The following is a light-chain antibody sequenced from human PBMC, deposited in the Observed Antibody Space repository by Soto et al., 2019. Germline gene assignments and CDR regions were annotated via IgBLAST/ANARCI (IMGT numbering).Light chain of an antibody. CDR2: EVS. CDR3: SSFTSINTWV. CDR1: SSDVGGYNY. Sequence: QSVLTQPASVSGSPGQSITISCTGTSSDVGGYNYVSWYQQHPGKAPKLMIYEVSNRPSGVSNRFSGSKSGNTASLTISGLQTEDEADYYCSSFTSINTWVFGGGTKPIVL. J-gene: IGLJ3*02. V-gene: IGLV2-14*01.